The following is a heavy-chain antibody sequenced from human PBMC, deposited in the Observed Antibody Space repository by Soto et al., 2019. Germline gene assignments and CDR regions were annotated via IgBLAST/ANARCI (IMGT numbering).Heavy chain of an antibody. CDR3: TRHQGSGGSTWPFGGWFDP. CDR2: TYYRSKWYT. D-gene: IGHD6-13*01. J-gene: IGHJ5*02. Sequence: PSQTLSLTCGISGDSVSSKNAAWNWIRQSPSRGLEWLGRTYYRSKWYTDYAPNVKSRIIINFDTSRNQFYLQLISVIPEDTAIYYCTRHQGSGGSTWPFGGWFDPWGQGTLVTVSS. V-gene: IGHV6-1*01. CDR1: GDSVSSKNAA.